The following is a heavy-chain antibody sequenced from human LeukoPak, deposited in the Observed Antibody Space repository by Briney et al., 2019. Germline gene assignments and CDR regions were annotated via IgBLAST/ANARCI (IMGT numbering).Heavy chain of an antibody. CDR1: GFTFSNAW. V-gene: IGHV3-15*01. CDR3: TIETYYYDSSGYHYAYDI. J-gene: IGHJ3*02. D-gene: IGHD3-22*01. Sequence: GGSLRLSCADSGFTFSNAWMDWVRQAPWKGLEWVGRIKSKTDGGTTDYAAPVKGRFSISRDDSKSTLYLQMNSLKTEDTAVYYCTIETYYYDSSGYHYAYDIWGQGTMVTVSS. CDR2: IKSKTDGGTT.